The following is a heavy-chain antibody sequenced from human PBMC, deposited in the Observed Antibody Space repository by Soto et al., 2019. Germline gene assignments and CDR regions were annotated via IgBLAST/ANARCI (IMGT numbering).Heavy chain of an antibody. CDR2: IIPIFGTA. D-gene: IGHD3-22*01. CDR1: GGTFSSYA. Sequence: QVQLVQSGAEVKKPGSSVKVSCKASGGTFSSYAISWVRQAPGQGLEWMGGIIPIFGTANYAQKFQGRVTITADKSTSTAYMELGSLRYEDTAVYYCARGKIGSSGYYAVAYNWFDPWGQGTLVTVSS. V-gene: IGHV1-69*06. J-gene: IGHJ5*02. CDR3: ARGKIGSSGYYAVAYNWFDP.